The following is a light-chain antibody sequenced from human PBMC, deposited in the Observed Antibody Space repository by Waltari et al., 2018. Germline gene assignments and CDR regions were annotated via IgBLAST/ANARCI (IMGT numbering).Light chain of an antibody. CDR3: QQRSNWPPMYT. Sequence: EIVLTQSPATLSFSPGERATLSCRASQSVSSYLAWYQQKPGQAPRLLIYGASNRATGIPARFSGSGSGTDFTLTISSLEPEDFAVYYCQQRSNWPPMYTFGQGTKLEIK. CDR1: QSVSSY. V-gene: IGKV3-11*01. J-gene: IGKJ2*01. CDR2: GAS.